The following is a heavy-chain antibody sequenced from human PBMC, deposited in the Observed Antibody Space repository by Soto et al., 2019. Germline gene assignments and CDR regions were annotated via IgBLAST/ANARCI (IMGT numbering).Heavy chain of an antibody. D-gene: IGHD1-26*01. CDR3: ARHLSGSYWGVGYYYGMDV. CDR1: GGSISSSSYY. V-gene: IGHV4-39*01. CDR2: IYYSGST. J-gene: IGHJ6*02. Sequence: PSETLSLTCTVSGGSISSSSYYWGWIRQPPGKGLEWIGSIYYSGSTYYNQSLKSRVTISVDTSKNQFSLKLSSVTAADTAVYYCARHLSGSYWGVGYYYGMDVWGQGTTVTVSS.